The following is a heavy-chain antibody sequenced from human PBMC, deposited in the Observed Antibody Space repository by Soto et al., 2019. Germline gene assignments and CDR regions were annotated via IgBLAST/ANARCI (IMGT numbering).Heavy chain of an antibody. CDR1: GFTFSSYW. CDR3: AKDWSSSSDC. CDR2: IKQDGSER. J-gene: IGHJ4*02. Sequence: GGSLRLSCAASGFTFSSYWMSWVRQAPGKGLEWVANIKQDGSERHYVDSVKGRFTISRDNAKNSVYLQMNSLRAEDTAIYYCAKDWSSSSDCWGQGTRGTVSS. V-gene: IGHV3-7*01. D-gene: IGHD6-6*01.